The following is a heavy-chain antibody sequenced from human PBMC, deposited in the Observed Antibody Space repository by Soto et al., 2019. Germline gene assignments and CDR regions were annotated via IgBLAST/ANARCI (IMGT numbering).Heavy chain of an antibody. D-gene: IGHD3-9*01. CDR1: GYTFTSYG. CDR2: ISAYNGNT. CDR3: ARVSSGYDAHGWFDP. V-gene: IGHV1-18*01. Sequence: ASVKVSCKASGYTFTSYGISWVRQAPGQGLEWMGWISAYNGNTNYAQKLQGRVTMTTDTSTSTAYMELRSLRSDDTAVFYCARVSSGYDAHGWFDPWGQGTLLTVSS. J-gene: IGHJ5*02.